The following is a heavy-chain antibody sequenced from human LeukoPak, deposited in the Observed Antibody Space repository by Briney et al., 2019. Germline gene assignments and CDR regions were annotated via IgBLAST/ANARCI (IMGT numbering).Heavy chain of an antibody. CDR1: GYTFTSYD. CDR3: ARGFWHLDAFDI. J-gene: IGHJ3*02. V-gene: IGHV1-8*01. Sequence: ASVKLCCKASGYTFTSYDINWGRQATGQGLEWMGWMNSNSGNTGYAQKFQGRVTMTRNTSISTAYMELSSLRSEDTAVYYCARGFWHLDAFDIWGQGTMVAVSS. CDR2: MNSNSGNT.